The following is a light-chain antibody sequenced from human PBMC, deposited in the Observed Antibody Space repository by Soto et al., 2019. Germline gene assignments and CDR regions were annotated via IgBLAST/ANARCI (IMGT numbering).Light chain of an antibody. Sequence: QSALTQPASVSGSPGQSITISRTGNSSVVGGYNYVSWYQQHPGKAPKLMIYDVSNRPSGVSNRFSGSKSGNMASLTISGLQAEDEADYSCSAYTSSSPPYVFGTGTKVAVL. V-gene: IGLV2-14*01. CDR2: DVS. CDR3: SAYTSSSPPYV. J-gene: IGLJ1*01. CDR1: SSVVGGYNY.